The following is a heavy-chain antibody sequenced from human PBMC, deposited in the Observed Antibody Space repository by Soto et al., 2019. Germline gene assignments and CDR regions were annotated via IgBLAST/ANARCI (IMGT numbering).Heavy chain of an antibody. CDR1: GGSISSISSY. J-gene: IGHJ4*02. CDR2: VYYSGST. V-gene: IGHV4-61*05. Sequence: SETLSLTCTVSGGSISSISSYWGWIRQPPGKGLEWIGNVYYSGSTNYNPSLKSRVTISVDTSKNQFSLKLSSVTAADTAVYYCARRYGGNFDYWGQGTLVTVSS. CDR3: ARRYGGNFDY. D-gene: IGHD1-26*01.